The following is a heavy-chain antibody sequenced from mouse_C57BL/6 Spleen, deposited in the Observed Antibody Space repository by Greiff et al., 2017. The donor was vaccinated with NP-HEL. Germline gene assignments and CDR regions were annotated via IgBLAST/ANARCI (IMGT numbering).Heavy chain of an antibody. CDR2: IDPETGGT. V-gene: IGHV1-15*01. CDR1: GYTFTDYE. D-gene: IGHD2-4*01. Sequence: VKLKESGAELVRPGASVTLSCKASGYTFTDYEMHWVKQTPVHGLEWIGAIDPETGGTAYNQKFKGKAILTADKSSSTAYMELRSLTSEDSAVYYCTRDWDYDRAMDYWGQGTSVTVSS. CDR3: TRDWDYDRAMDY. J-gene: IGHJ4*01.